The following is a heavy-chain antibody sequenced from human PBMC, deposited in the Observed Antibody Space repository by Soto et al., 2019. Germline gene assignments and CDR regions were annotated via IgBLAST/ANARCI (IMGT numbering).Heavy chain of an antibody. J-gene: IGHJ4*02. CDR1: GASVSDKTFY. D-gene: IGHD4-17*01. Sequence: PSETLSLTCSVSGASVSDKTFYWSWLRQSPGKGLEWIGYIYYSGTTNYNPSLKGRFTISVDTSKNQFSLRLNSVTAADTALYYCARTTAVPNTLRSRDYFDYWGQGMLVT. CDR3: ARTTAVPNTLRSRDYFDY. V-gene: IGHV4-61*01. CDR2: IYYSGTT.